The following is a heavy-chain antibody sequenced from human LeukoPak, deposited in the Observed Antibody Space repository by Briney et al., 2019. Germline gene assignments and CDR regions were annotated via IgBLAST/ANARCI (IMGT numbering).Heavy chain of an antibody. J-gene: IGHJ5*02. CDR1: GYSISSGYY. V-gene: IGHV4-38-2*02. CDR2: IYHSGST. Sequence: PSETLSLTCTVSGYSISSGYYWGWIRQPPGKGLEWIGSIYHSGSTYYNPSLKSRVTISVDTSKNQFSLKLSSVTAADTAVYYCARRPYDMDNWFDPWGQGTLVTVSS. CDR3: ARRPYDMDNWFDP. D-gene: IGHD3-9*01.